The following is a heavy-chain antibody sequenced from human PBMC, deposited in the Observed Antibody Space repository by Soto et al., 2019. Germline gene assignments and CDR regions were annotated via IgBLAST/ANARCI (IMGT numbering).Heavy chain of an antibody. V-gene: IGHV3-11*01. CDR3: VPLGGGDAFDI. CDR2: ISGSGSTT. D-gene: IGHD2-15*01. Sequence: QAQLVESGGGLVKPGGSLRLSCAASGFTFSDYYMSWIRQAPGKGLEWVAYISGSGSTTYYADSVKGRFTISRDNAKNSLYLQMSSLRAEDAAIYYCVPLGGGDAFDIWGQGTLVTVSS. CDR1: GFTFSDYY. J-gene: IGHJ3*02.